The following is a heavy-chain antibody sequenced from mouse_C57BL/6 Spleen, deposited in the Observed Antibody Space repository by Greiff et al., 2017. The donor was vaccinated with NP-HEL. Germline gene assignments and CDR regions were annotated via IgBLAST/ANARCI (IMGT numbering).Heavy chain of an antibody. CDR2: IHPNSGST. CDR3: ASPLLYYFDY. CDR1: GYTFTSYW. Sequence: VQLQQFGAELVKPGASVKLSCKASGYTFTSYWMHWVKQRPGQGLEWIGMIHPNSGSTNYNEKFKSKATLTVDKSSSTAYMQLSSLTSEDSAVYYCASPLLYYFDYGGQGTTLTVSS. J-gene: IGHJ2*01. V-gene: IGHV1-64*01.